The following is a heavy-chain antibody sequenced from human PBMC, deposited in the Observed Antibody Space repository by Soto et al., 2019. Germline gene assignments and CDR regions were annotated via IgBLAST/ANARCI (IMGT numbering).Heavy chain of an antibody. V-gene: IGHV4-4*02. CDR2: TYHSGST. D-gene: IGHD6-13*01. J-gene: IGHJ5*02. CDR3: ARRSIAAAEGNWFDP. CDR1: SGSISSSNW. Sequence: PSETLSLTCAVSSGSISSSNWWSWVRQPPGKGLEWIGETYHSGSTNYNPSLKSRVTISVDKSKNQFSLKLSSVTAADTAVYYCARRSIAAAEGNWFDPWGQGTLVTVSS.